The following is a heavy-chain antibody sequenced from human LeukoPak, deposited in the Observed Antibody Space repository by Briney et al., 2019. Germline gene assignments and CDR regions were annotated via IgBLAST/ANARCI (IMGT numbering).Heavy chain of an antibody. Sequence: PSETLSLTCTVSGGSISSYYWSWIRQPAGRGLEWIGRIYTSGSTNYNPSLKSRVTMSVDTSKNQFSLKLSSVTAADTAVYYCARALEGEQEWLSEAEGHWFDPWGQGTLVTVSS. CDR2: IYTSGST. CDR3: ARALEGEQEWLSEAEGHWFDP. D-gene: IGHD3-3*01. V-gene: IGHV4-4*07. J-gene: IGHJ5*02. CDR1: GGSISSYY.